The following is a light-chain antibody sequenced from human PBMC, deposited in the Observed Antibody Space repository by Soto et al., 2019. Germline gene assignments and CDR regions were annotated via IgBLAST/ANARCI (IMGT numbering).Light chain of an antibody. CDR3: QQYDNSPRT. CDR2: GAS. V-gene: IGKV3-20*01. CDR1: QSVNSNY. J-gene: IGKJ1*01. Sequence: EIVLTQSPGTLSLSPGERATLSCRASQSVNSNYFAWYQQKPGQSPRVLMYGASSRATGIPDRFSGSGSGTDFTLTISRLEPEDFAVYYCQQYDNSPRTLGQGTKVEIK.